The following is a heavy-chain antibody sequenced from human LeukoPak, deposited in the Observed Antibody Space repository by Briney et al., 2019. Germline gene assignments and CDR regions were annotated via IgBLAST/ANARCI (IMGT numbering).Heavy chain of an antibody. Sequence: PGGSLRLSCAASGFTFSNAWMSWVRQAQGKGLEWVGRLKSKTDGGTTDYAAPVKGRFTISRDDSKNTLYLQMNSLKTEDTAVYYCTTRTKYYDSSAGYFDYWGQGTLVTVSA. D-gene: IGHD3-22*01. V-gene: IGHV3-15*01. CDR3: TTRTKYYDSSAGYFDY. J-gene: IGHJ4*02. CDR1: GFTFSNAW. CDR2: LKSKTDGGTT.